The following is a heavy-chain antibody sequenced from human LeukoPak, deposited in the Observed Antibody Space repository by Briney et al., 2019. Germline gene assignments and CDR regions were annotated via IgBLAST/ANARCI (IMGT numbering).Heavy chain of an antibody. CDR1: GGSISSYY. CDR3: ARFGITGTTSAFDI. D-gene: IGHD1-7*01. Sequence: SETLSLTCTVSGGSISSYYWSWIRQPPGKGLEWIGYIYYSGSTNYNPSLKSRVTISVDTSKNQFSLKLSSVTAADTAVYYCARFGITGTTSAFDIWGQGTMVTVSS. V-gene: IGHV4-59*01. J-gene: IGHJ3*02. CDR2: IYYSGST.